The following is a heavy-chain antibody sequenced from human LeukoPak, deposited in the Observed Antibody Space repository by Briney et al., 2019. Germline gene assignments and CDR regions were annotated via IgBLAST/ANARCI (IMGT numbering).Heavy chain of an antibody. D-gene: IGHD2-2*02. CDR2: IYHSGTT. Sequence: PSETLSLTCAVSGYSISSGYFWGWIRQPPGKGPEWIGRIYHSGTTYYNPSLKSRVTISVDTSTNQFSLKLSSVTAADTAVYYCARAREPLLYTYYFDYWGQGTLVTVSS. V-gene: IGHV4-38-2*01. CDR3: ARAREPLLYTYYFDY. CDR1: GYSISSGYF. J-gene: IGHJ4*02.